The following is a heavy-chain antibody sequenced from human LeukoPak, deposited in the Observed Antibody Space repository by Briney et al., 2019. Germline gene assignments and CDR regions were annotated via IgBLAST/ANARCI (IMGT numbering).Heavy chain of an antibody. V-gene: IGHV4-59*01. CDR2: IYYSGST. Sequence: PSETLSLTCTVSGGSISSYYWSWIRQPPGNGLEWVGYIYYSGSTNYNPSLKSRVTISVDTSKNQFSLKLSSVTAADTAVYYCARGKYQLRYYFDYWGQGTLVTVSS. D-gene: IGHD2-2*01. CDR3: ARGKYQLRYYFDY. J-gene: IGHJ4*02. CDR1: GGSISSYY.